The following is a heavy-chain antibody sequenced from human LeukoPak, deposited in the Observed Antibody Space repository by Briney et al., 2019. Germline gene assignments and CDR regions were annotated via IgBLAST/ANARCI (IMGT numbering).Heavy chain of an antibody. Sequence: PSETLSLTCAVYGGSFSGYYWSWIRQPPGKGLEWIGEINHSGSTNYNPSLKSRVTIPVDTSKNQFSLKLSSVTAADTAVYYCASGRYSSGYYDRDYWGQGTLVTVSS. CDR2: INHSGST. V-gene: IGHV4-34*01. D-gene: IGHD3-22*01. CDR3: ASGRYSSGYYDRDY. J-gene: IGHJ4*02. CDR1: GGSFSGYY.